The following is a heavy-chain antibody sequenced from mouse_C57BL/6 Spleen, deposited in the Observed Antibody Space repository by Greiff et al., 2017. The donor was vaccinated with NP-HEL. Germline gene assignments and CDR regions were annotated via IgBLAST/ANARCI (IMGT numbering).Heavy chain of an antibody. V-gene: IGHV1-55*01. D-gene: IGHD1-1*01. Sequence: QVQLQQPGAELVKPGASVKMSCKASGYTFTSYWITWVKQRPGQGLEWIGDIYPGSGSTNYNEKFKSKATLTVDTSSSTAYMQLSSLTSEDSAVYYCARGPLYYYGSSSSWFAYWGQGTLVTVSA. CDR2: IYPGSGST. J-gene: IGHJ3*01. CDR3: ARGPLYYYGSSSSWFAY. CDR1: GYTFTSYW.